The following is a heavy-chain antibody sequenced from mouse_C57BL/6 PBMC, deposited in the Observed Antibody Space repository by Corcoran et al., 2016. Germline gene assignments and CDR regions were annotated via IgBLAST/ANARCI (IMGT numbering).Heavy chain of an antibody. CDR1: GYTFTTYG. D-gene: IGHD3-1*01. Sequence: QIQLVQSGPELKKPGETVKISCKASGYTFTTYGMSWVKQAPGKGLKWMGWINTYSGVPTYADDFKGRFAFSLETSASTAYLQINNLKNEDTATYFCARARYLSPLYAMDYWGQGTSVTVSS. V-gene: IGHV9-3*01. J-gene: IGHJ4*01. CDR2: INTYSGVP. CDR3: ARARYLSPLYAMDY.